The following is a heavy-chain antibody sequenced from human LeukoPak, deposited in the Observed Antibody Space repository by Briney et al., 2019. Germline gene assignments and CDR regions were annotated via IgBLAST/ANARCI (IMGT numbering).Heavy chain of an antibody. Sequence: QPGGSLRLSCAASGLSVSSTFMSWVRQTPGKGLEWVSSVFGGGGTRYADSVMGRFTISRDNAKNTLYLQMSSLRAEDTAVYYCACDRYYHPDYWGQGTLVTVSS. CDR2: VFGGGGT. J-gene: IGHJ4*02. CDR3: ACDRYYHPDY. CDR1: GLSVSSTF. D-gene: IGHD2-21*01. V-gene: IGHV3-53*01.